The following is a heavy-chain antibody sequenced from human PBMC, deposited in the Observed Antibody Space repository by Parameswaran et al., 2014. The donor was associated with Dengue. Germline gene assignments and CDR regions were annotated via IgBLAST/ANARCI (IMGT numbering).Heavy chain of an antibody. V-gene: IGHV4-34*01. CDR3: ARGKGGYDRPHYYGMDV. D-gene: IGHD5-12*01. CDR2: INHSGST. Sequence: RWIRQPPGKGLEWIGEINHSGSTNYNPSLKSRVTISVDTSKNQFSLKLSSVTAADTAVYYCARGKGGYDRPHYYGMDVWGQGTTVTVSS. J-gene: IGHJ6*02.